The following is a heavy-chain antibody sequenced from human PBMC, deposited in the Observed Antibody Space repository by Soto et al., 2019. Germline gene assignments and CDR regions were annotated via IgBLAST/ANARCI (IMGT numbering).Heavy chain of an antibody. CDR2: IYYSGST. CDR3: ARVYRHSSGWDYFDY. V-gene: IGHV4-59*01. J-gene: IGHJ4*02. CDR1: GGSISSYY. D-gene: IGHD6-19*01. Sequence: SETLSLTCTVSGGSISSYYWSWIRQPPGKGLEWFGYIYYSGSTNYNPSLKSRVTISVDTSKNQFSLKLSSVTAADTAVYYCARVYRHSSGWDYFDYWGQGTLVTVSS.